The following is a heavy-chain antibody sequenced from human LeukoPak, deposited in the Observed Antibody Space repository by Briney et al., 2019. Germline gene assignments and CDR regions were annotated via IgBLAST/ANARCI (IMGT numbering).Heavy chain of an antibody. CDR2: FGSAGDT. Sequence: GSLRLSCATSGFPFAAYDMHWVRQAPGKGLEWVSAFGSAGDTYYPGAVKGRFTISRDYAKNSLYLQMNNLRAGDTAVYFCVRGALPGDNWYFDLWGRGTLVTVSS. CDR3: VRGALPGDNWYFDL. J-gene: IGHJ2*01. V-gene: IGHV3-13*01. CDR1: GFPFAAYD.